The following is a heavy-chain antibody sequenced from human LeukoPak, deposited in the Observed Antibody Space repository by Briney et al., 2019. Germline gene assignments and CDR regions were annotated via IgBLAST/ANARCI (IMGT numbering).Heavy chain of an antibody. Sequence: ASVKVSRKASGYTFTSYGISWVRQAPGQGLEWMGWISAYNGNTNYAQKLQGRVTMTTDTSTSTAYMELRSLRSDDTAVYYCARDLVPVYYYYYGMDVWGQGTTVTVSS. V-gene: IGHV1-18*01. J-gene: IGHJ6*02. D-gene: IGHD2-2*01. CDR3: ARDLVPVYYYYYGMDV. CDR1: GYTFTSYG. CDR2: ISAYNGNT.